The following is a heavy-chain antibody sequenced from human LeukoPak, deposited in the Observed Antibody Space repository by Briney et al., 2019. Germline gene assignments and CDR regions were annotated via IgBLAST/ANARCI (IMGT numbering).Heavy chain of an antibody. V-gene: IGHV4-34*01. J-gene: IGHJ4*02. CDR1: GGSFSGYY. CDR3: ASLPLGIAVAGMVDY. D-gene: IGHD6-19*01. CDR2: INHSGST. Sequence: SETLSLTCAVYGGSFSGYYWSWIRQPPGKGLEWIGEINHSGSTNYNPSLKSRVTISVDTSKNQFSLKLSSVTAADTAVYYCASLPLGIAVAGMVDYWGQGTLVTVSS.